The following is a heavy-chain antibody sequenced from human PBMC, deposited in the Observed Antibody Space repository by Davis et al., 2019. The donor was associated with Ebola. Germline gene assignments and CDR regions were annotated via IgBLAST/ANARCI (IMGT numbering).Heavy chain of an antibody. J-gene: IGHJ4*02. CDR3: ARAQESSGYSSGWAY. D-gene: IGHD3-22*01. CDR1: GFTFSRYS. CDR2: ISSSSSYI. V-gene: IGHV3-21*01. Sequence: LSLTCAASGFTFSRYSMNWVRQARGKGLEWVSWISSSSSYIYYADSVKGRFTISRDNAKNSLYLQMNSLRAEDTAVYYCARAQESSGYSSGWAYWGQGTLVTVSS.